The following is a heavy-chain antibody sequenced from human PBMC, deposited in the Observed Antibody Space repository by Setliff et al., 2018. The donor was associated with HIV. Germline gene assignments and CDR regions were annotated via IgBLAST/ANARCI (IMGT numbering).Heavy chain of an antibody. V-gene: IGHV5-51*01. CDR2: IFPSDSDI. CDR3: TRRRRAPGIEDLEAY. J-gene: IGHJ4*02. Sequence: LKISCKGSGYDFTYNWIAWVRKMPGKGLEWMGIIFPSDSDIKYSPSFQGQVTISADTSINTAYLQWDSLKASDTAMYYCTRRRRAPGIEDLEAYWGQGTLVTVSS. D-gene: IGHD1-26*01. CDR1: GYDFTYNW.